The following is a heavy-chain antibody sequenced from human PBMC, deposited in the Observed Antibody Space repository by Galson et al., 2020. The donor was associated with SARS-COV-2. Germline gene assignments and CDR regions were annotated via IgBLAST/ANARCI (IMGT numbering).Heavy chain of an antibody. D-gene: IGHD6-19*01. CDR1: GFTVSSNY. Sequence: GESLKISCAASGFTVSSNYMSWVRQAPGKGLEWVSVIYSGGSTYYADSVKGRFTISRHNSKNTLYLQMNSLRAEDTAVYYCARADSSGWYNWFDPWGQGTLVTVSS. CDR3: ARADSSGWYNWFDP. V-gene: IGHV3-53*04. J-gene: IGHJ5*02. CDR2: IYSGGST.